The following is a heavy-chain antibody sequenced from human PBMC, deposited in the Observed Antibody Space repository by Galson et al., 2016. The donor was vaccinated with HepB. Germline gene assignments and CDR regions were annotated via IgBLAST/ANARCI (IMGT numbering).Heavy chain of an antibody. D-gene: IGHD3-9*01. V-gene: IGHV1-18*01. CDR3: AKEGAHYDVLTGYLPYFDS. CDR1: GYIFISYG. CDR2: ISTYNGNT. J-gene: IGHJ4*02. Sequence: SVKVSCTASGYIFISYGINWVRQAPGQGLEWMGWISTYNGNTYYAQYVKGRVTLTSDTSTSTAYMERRSLRSDDTAVYYCAKEGAHYDVLTGYLPYFDSWGQGTLVSVSS.